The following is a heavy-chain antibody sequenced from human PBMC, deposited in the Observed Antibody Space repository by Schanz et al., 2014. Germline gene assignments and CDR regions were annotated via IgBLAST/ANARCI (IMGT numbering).Heavy chain of an antibody. V-gene: IGHV1-3*01. D-gene: IGHD6-19*01. CDR1: GYSFISHA. J-gene: IGHJ4*02. Sequence: QVQLVQSGAEVKKPGASVKVSCKASGYSFISHAIHWVRQAPGQRLEWMGWINAANGNTEYSQKFQGRVTMTTDTSTSTAYMELRSLRSDDTAVYYCARGGYSSGWYDRDIAHFDYWGQGTLVAVSS. CDR3: ARGGYSSGWYDRDIAHFDY. CDR2: INAANGNT.